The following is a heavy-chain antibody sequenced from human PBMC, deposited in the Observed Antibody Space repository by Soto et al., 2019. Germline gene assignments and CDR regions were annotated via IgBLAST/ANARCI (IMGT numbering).Heavy chain of an antibody. CDR3: ARDLHDFWSGYYPRYYGMDI. CDR2: INPSGGST. D-gene: IGHD3-3*01. Sequence: RASVKVSCKASGYTFTSYYMHWVRQAPGQGLEWMGIINPSGGSTSYAQKFQGRVTMTRDTSTSTVYMELSSLRSEDTAVYYCARDLHDFWSGYYPRYYGMDIWGQGTTVTVSS. CDR1: GYTFTSYY. V-gene: IGHV1-46*01. J-gene: IGHJ6*02.